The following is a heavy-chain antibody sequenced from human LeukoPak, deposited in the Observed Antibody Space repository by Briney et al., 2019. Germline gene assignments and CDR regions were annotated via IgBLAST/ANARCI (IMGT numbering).Heavy chain of an antibody. D-gene: IGHD3-10*01. Sequence: GRSLRLSCAASGFTFSSYGMHWVRQVPGKGLEWVAVISYDGSNKYYADSGKGRFTISRDNSKNTLYLQMNSLRAEDTAVYYCAKDLSAGRFGELALSFGMDVWGKGTTVTVSS. CDR1: GFTFSSYG. CDR2: ISYDGSNK. J-gene: IGHJ6*04. CDR3: AKDLSAGRFGELALSFGMDV. V-gene: IGHV3-30*18.